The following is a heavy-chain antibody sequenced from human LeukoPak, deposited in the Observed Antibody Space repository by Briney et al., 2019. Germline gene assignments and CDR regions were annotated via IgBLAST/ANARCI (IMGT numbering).Heavy chain of an antibody. CDR1: GFTFSSYA. CDR2: ISYDGSNK. V-gene: IGHV3-30-3*01. D-gene: IGHD3-16*01. CDR3: ARGYGYPTNYFDY. J-gene: IGHJ4*02. Sequence: GGSLRLSCAASGFTFSSYAMHWVRQAPGKGLEWVAVISYDGSNKYYADSVKGRFTISRDNSKNTLYLQMNSLRAEDTAVYYCARGYGYPTNYFDYWGQGTLVTVSS.